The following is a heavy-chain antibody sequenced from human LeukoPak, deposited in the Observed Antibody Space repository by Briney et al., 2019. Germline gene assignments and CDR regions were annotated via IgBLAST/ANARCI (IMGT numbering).Heavy chain of an antibody. Sequence: GGSLRLSGSASGFYFLDHPIHWVRQAPGKGPEWVSGIGNSLSKGYADSVRGRFTISRDNAGNSVYLQMKSLRPEDTALYYCAKEIRRGDSPLDSWGQGTLVTVSS. V-gene: IGHV3-9*01. J-gene: IGHJ4*02. CDR2: IGNSLSK. CDR3: AKEIRRGDSPLDS. CDR1: GFYFLDHP.